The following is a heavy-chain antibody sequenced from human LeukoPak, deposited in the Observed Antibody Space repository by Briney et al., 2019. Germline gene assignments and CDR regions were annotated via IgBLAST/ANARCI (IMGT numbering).Heavy chain of an antibody. CDR3: AKDVDSSGWKTLTDY. D-gene: IGHD6-19*01. CDR1: GFTFSSYA. J-gene: IGHJ4*02. V-gene: IGHV3-23*01. Sequence: PGGSLRLSCAASGFTFSSYAMSWVRQAPGKGLEWVSAISGSGGSTYYADSVKGRFTISRDNSKNTLYLQMNSLRAEDTAVYYCAKDVDSSGWKTLTDYWGQGTLVTVSS. CDR2: ISGSGGST.